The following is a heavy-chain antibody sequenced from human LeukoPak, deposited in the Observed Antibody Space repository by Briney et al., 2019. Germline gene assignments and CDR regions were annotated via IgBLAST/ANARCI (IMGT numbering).Heavy chain of an antibody. D-gene: IGHD6-13*01. CDR3: ARDRAAAARQPVDY. J-gene: IGHJ4*02. CDR1: GFTVSSNS. Sequence: GGSLRLSCTVSGFTVSSNSWSWVRQAPEKGLEWVSSISSTSTYIYYADSLKGRFTISRDNAKNSLNLQMNSLRAEDTAVYYCARDRAAAARQPVDYWGQGTLVTSPQ. CDR2: ISSTSTYI. V-gene: IGHV3-21*03.